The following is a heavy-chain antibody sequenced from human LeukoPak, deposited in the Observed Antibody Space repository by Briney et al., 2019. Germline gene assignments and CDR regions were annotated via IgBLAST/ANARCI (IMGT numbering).Heavy chain of an antibody. CDR1: GYTFTGYY. V-gene: IGHV1-2*02. D-gene: IGHD3-22*01. Sequence: GASVKVSCKASGYTFTGYYMHWVRQAPGQGLEWVGWINPYSGGTNYARKFQGRVTMTRDSSISTAYMELSSLRSDDTAVYYCARENDSGQNDYWGQGTLVTVSS. J-gene: IGHJ4*02. CDR2: INPYSGGT. CDR3: ARENDSGQNDY.